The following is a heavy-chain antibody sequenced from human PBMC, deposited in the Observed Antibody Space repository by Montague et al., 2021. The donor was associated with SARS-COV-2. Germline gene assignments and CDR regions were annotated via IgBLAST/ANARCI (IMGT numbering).Heavy chain of an antibody. V-gene: IGHV3-30*18. J-gene: IGHJ4*02. D-gene: IGHD5-24*01. CDR3: AKGKAERWLQSAFDY. CDR1: GFTFSSYG. CDR2: ISYDGSKK. Sequence: SLRLSCAASGFTFSSYGMHWVRQAPGKGLEWVADISYDGSKKYYGDSVKGRFTISRDNSKNTLDLQMNSLRPEDTAVYYCAKGKAERWLQSAFDYWGQGTLVTVSS.